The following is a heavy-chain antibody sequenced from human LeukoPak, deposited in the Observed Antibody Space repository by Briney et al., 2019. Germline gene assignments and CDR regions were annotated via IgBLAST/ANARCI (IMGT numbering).Heavy chain of an antibody. CDR1: GFTFSRYA. Sequence: PGGSLRLSCTASGFTFSRYAMMWLRQAPGKGLEWVAAIATDATLYADSVKGRFTISRDNSKNTVYLQMSSLRVEDTALYYCARDPNGDYIGAFEIWGQGTMVTVSS. J-gene: IGHJ3*02. CDR2: IATDAT. CDR3: ARDPNGDYIGAFEI. V-gene: IGHV3-23*01. D-gene: IGHD4-17*01.